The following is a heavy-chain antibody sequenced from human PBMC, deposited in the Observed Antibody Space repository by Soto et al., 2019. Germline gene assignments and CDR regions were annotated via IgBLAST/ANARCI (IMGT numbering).Heavy chain of an antibody. Sequence: GASVKVSCKASGYTFTSYGISWVRQAPGQGLEWMGWISAYNGNTNYAQKLKGRVTMTTDTSTSTAYKKLRSLRSDDTAVYYCARDAYSGSYYDAFDIWGQGTMVTVSS. CDR2: ISAYNGNT. CDR3: ARDAYSGSYYDAFDI. J-gene: IGHJ3*02. V-gene: IGHV1-18*01. CDR1: GYTFTSYG. D-gene: IGHD1-26*01.